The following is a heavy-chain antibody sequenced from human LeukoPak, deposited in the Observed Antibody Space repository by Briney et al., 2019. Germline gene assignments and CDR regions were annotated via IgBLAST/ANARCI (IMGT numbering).Heavy chain of an antibody. J-gene: IGHJ4*02. D-gene: IGHD6-19*01. CDR1: GYTFTAYY. CDR3: AREEGSGCYDY. V-gene: IGHV1-2*02. Sequence: ASVKVSCKVSGYTFTAYYMHWVRQAPGQGLEGMGWINPNSGGTNYAQKFQGRVTMTRDTSISTAYMELSRLRSDDTAVYYCAREEGSGCYDYWGQGTMVTVSS. CDR2: INPNSGGT.